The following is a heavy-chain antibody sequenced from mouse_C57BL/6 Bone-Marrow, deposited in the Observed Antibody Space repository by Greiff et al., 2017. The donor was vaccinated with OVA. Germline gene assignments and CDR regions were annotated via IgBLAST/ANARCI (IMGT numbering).Heavy chain of an antibody. CDR1: GFNIKDYY. D-gene: IGHD1-1*01. CDR2: IDTEDGAT. CDR3: ARSLITTVVARYFDV. J-gene: IGHJ1*03. V-gene: IGHV14-2*01. Sequence: VQLKQSGAELVKPGASVKLSCTASGFNIKDYYMHWVKQRTEQGLEWIGRIDTEDGATKYAPKFQGKATITADTSSNTAYLQLSSLTSEDTAVYYCARSLITTVVARYFDVWGTGTTVTVSS.